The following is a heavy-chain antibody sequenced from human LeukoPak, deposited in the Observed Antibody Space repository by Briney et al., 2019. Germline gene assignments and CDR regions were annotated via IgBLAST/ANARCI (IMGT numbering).Heavy chain of an antibody. CDR3: ARDSVIVGAAYYFDY. V-gene: IGHV1-18*01. D-gene: IGHD1-26*01. J-gene: IGHJ4*02. Sequence: ASVKVSCKASGYTFTSYGISWVRQAPGQGLEWMGWISAYNGNTNYAQKLQGRVTMTTDTSTSTAYMELRSLRSDDTAVYYCARDSVIVGAAYYFDYWGQGTLVTVSS. CDR1: GYTFTSYG. CDR2: ISAYNGNT.